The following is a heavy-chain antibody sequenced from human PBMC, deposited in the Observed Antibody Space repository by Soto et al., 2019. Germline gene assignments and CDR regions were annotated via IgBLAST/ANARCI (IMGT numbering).Heavy chain of an antibody. CDR2: IHNSEST. CDR3: AGGGDY. D-gene: IGHD3-10*01. J-gene: IGHJ4*02. CDR1: GASVRSGGHY. Sequence: PXETLSLTCTVSGASVRSGGHYWSWIRQYPGQGLEWTGYIHNSESTSYNPSLESRVFISLDTSRNQFSLKLKSVTAADTAVYYCAGGGDYWSQGTLVTVSS. V-gene: IGHV4-31*03.